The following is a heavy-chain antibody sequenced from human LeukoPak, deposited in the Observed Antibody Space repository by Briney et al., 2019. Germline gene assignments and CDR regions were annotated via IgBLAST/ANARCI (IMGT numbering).Heavy chain of an antibody. D-gene: IGHD2-15*01. V-gene: IGHV4-4*07. CDR1: GGSISSYY. CDR3: ARVAKTTRVGYFDY. CDR2: IYTSGST. Sequence: PSETLSLTCTVSGGSISSYYWSWIRQPAGKGLEWLGRIYTSGSTNYNPSLKSRVTMSVDTSKNQFSLKLSSVTAADTAVYYCARVAKTTRVGYFDYWGQGTLVTVSS. J-gene: IGHJ4*02.